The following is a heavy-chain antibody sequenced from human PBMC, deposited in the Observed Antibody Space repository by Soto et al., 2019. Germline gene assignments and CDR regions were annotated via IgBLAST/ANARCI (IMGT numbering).Heavy chain of an antibody. CDR3: VKDRYSGTYEPPSAFFEY. CDR2: ISYSGSTT. J-gene: IGHJ4*02. CDR1: GFTFSSYA. Sequence: VGSLRLSCAASGFTFSSYAMSRVRQAPGKGLEWVAGISYSGSTTYYAASVKGRFTISRDNSKNTLHLQMDSLSAEDTAIYYCVKDRYSGTYEPPSAFFEYWGQGTLVTVSS. V-gene: IGHV3-23*01. D-gene: IGHD1-26*01.